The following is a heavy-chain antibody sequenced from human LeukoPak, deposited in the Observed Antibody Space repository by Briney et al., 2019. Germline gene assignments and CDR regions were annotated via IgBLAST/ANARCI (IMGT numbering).Heavy chain of an antibody. D-gene: IGHD3-10*01. CDR3: ARTRVRGVTMFDY. Sequence: GGSLRLSCAASGFTFSDYYMSWIRQAPGKGLEWVSYISSSGSTIYYADSVKGRFTISRDNAKNSLYLQMNSLRAEDTAVYYCARTRVRGVTMFDYWGQGTLVTVSS. CDR2: ISSSGSTI. CDR1: GFTFSDYY. J-gene: IGHJ4*02. V-gene: IGHV3-11*04.